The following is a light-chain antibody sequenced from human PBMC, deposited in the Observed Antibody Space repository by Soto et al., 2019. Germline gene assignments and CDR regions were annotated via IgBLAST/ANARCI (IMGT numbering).Light chain of an antibody. J-gene: IGLJ1*01. V-gene: IGLV1-40*01. CDR2: ANT. CDR1: SSNIGAGYD. CDR3: QSYDSNLSGYV. Sequence: QAVVTQPPSVSGAPGQSVTISCTGSSSNIGAGYDIHWYQHVPGTAPKLLIYANTNRPSGVPGRFSGSKSGTSASLAITGLRAEDEADYYCQSYDSNLSGYVFGFGTKLTVL.